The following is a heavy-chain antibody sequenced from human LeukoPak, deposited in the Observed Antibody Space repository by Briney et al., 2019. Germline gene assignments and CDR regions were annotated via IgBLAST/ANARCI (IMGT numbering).Heavy chain of an antibody. V-gene: IGHV3-7*01. CDR2: IKQDGSEK. CDR1: GFTFSNYW. Sequence: PGGSLRLSCAASGFTFSNYWMSWVRQAPGKGLEWVANIKQDGSEKYYVDSVKGRFTVSRDNAKNSLYLQMNSRRAEDTAVFYCARGGMVRRVMGAFDIWGQGTLVTVSS. J-gene: IGHJ3*02. CDR3: ARGGMVRRVMGAFDI. D-gene: IGHD3-10*01.